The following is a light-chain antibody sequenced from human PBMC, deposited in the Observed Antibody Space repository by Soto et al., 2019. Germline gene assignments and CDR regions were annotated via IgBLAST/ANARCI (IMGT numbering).Light chain of an antibody. J-gene: IGKJ5*01. CDR1: QSVTTW. Sequence: EIHMTQTTSTLSASLGERVTITFRASQSVTTWLAWYQQKPGKAPKLLIYKASNLESGLPSRFTGSGSGTEFTLTISSLQSDDFATYYCQQYSTYPITFGQGTRLEIK. CDR2: KAS. V-gene: IGKV1-5*03. CDR3: QQYSTYPIT.